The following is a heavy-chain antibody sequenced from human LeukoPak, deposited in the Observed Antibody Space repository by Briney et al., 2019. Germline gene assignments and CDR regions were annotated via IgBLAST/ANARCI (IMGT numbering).Heavy chain of an antibody. CDR2: IYSGGST. CDR1: GFTVSSNY. V-gene: IGHV3-66*01. J-gene: IGHJ3*02. CDR3: ARDSGPDSWAAGAFDI. Sequence: GGSLRLSCAASGFTVSSNYMSWVRQAPGKGLEWVSVIYSGGSTYYADSVKGRFTISRDNSKNTLYLQMNSLRAEDTAVYYCARDSGPDSWAAGAFDIWGQGTMVTVSS. D-gene: IGHD3-22*01.